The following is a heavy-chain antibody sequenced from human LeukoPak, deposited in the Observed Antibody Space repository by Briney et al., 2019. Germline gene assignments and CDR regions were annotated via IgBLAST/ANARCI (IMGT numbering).Heavy chain of an antibody. Sequence: ASVKVSCKASGYTFAGYYMHWVRQAPGQGLEWMGWINPNSGGTNYAQKFQGRVTMTRDTSISTAYMELSRLRSDDTAVYYCATAFSTGDYFDYWGQGTLVTVSS. V-gene: IGHV1-2*02. CDR3: ATAFSTGDYFDY. CDR2: INPNSGGT. CDR1: GYTFAGYY. J-gene: IGHJ4*02. D-gene: IGHD4-17*01.